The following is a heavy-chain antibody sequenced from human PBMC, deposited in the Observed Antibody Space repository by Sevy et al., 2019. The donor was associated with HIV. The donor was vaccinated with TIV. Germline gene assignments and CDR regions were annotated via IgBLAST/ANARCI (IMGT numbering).Heavy chain of an antibody. Sequence: SETLSLTCAVYGESVSSSYWSWIRQPPGVGLDWVGEVDHSGGTSYNPSLKSRATVSLDTSKRQFSLKLNSVTAADTAVYFCARGRSPKRLPLLYSGYDHMTAHFFDYWGQGALVTVSS. CDR2: VDHSGGT. J-gene: IGHJ4*01. CDR1: GESVSSSY. D-gene: IGHD5-12*01. V-gene: IGHV4-34*01. CDR3: ARGRSPKRLPLLYSGYDHMTAHFFDY.